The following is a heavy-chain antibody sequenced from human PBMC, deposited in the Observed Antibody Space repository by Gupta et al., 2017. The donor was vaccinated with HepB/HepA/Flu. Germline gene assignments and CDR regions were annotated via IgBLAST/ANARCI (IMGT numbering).Heavy chain of an antibody. Sequence: QVQLQQWGAGLLKPSETLSLTCAVYGGSFSGYYWSWIRQPPGKGLEWIGEINHSGSTNYNPSLKSRVTISVDTSKNQFSLKLSSVTAADTAVYYCARVVAATRGCDYWGKGTLVTVAS. CDR1: GGSFSGYY. CDR2: INHSGST. J-gene: IGHJ4*02. CDR3: ARVVAATRGCDY. D-gene: IGHD2-15*01. V-gene: IGHV4-34*01.